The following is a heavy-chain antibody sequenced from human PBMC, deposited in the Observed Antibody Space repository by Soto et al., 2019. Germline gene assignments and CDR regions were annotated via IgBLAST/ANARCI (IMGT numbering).Heavy chain of an antibody. D-gene: IGHD5-12*01. CDR2: IYPGDSGT. Sequence: GESLKISCKGSGYSFTSYWIGWVRQMPGKGLEWMGIIYPGDSGTRYSPSFQGQVTISADKSISTAYLQWSSLKASDTAMYYCARTTAVATSPYYYYYGMDVWGQGTTVTVSS. CDR1: GYSFTSYW. CDR3: ARTTAVATSPYYYYYGMDV. V-gene: IGHV5-51*01. J-gene: IGHJ6*02.